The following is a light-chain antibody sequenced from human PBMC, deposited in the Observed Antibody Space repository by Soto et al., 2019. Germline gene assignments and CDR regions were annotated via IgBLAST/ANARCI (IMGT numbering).Light chain of an antibody. V-gene: IGLV2-14*01. CDR1: NSDVGGYNC. J-gene: IGLJ1*01. CDR3: SSYTSSSTDV. CDR2: EVS. Sequence: QSSLPQPASLSESPGKSITISCTGTNSDVGGYNCVSWYQQHPGKAPKLMIYEVSNRPSGISNRFSGSKSGNTASLTIPGLQAEDEADYFCSSYTSSSTDVFGSGTKVTVL.